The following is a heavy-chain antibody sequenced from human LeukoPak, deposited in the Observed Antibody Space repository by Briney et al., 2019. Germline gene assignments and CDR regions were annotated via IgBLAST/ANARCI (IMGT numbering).Heavy chain of an antibody. D-gene: IGHD2-15*01. CDR1: GFTFRAYW. CDR2: INTDGTTT. J-gene: IGHJ4*02. Sequence: GGSLRLSCAASGFTFRAYWMHWVRQAPGRGLEWVSRINTDGTTTAYADSVKGRFTISRDNAKNTLYLQVNRLRAEDTAVYFCARDYCSGGTCHYSDYWGQGTLVTVSS. CDR3: ARDYCSGGTCHYSDY. V-gene: IGHV3-74*01.